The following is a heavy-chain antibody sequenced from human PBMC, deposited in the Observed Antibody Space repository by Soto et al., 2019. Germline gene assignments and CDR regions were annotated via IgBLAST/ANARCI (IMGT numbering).Heavy chain of an antibody. Sequence: PGGSLRLSCAASGFTFSSYGMHWVRQAPGKGLEWVAVIWYDGSNKYYADSVKGRFTISRDNSKNTLYLQMNSLRAEDTAVYYCARAPLSGWTPHNWFDPWGRGTLVTVSS. CDR2: IWYDGSNK. CDR1: GFTFSSYG. J-gene: IGHJ5*02. V-gene: IGHV3-33*01. D-gene: IGHD6-19*01. CDR3: ARAPLSGWTPHNWFDP.